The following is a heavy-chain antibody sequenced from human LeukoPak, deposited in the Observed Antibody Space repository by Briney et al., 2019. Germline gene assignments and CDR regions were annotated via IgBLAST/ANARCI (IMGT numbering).Heavy chain of an antibody. CDR3: ARTYYDFWSGYYKSWEFDY. V-gene: IGHV1-69*13. J-gene: IGHJ4*02. D-gene: IGHD3-3*01. Sequence: SVKVSCKASGGTFSSYAISWVRQAPGQGLEWMGGIIPIFGTANYAQKFQGRVTITADESTSTAYMELRSLRSDDTAVYYCARTYYDFWSGYYKSWEFDYWGQGTLVTVSS. CDR1: GGTFSSYA. CDR2: IIPIFGTA.